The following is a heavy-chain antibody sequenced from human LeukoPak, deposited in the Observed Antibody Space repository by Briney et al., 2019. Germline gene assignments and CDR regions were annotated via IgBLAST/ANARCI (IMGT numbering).Heavy chain of an antibody. V-gene: IGHV1-46*01. CDR3: AQGGLYCSSTSCLDY. CDR2: INPSGGST. J-gene: IGHJ4*02. CDR1: GYTFTSYY. Sequence: ASVKVSCKASGYTFTSYYIHWARQAPGQGLEWMGIINPSGGSTSYAQKFQGRVTMTRDTSTSTVYMELSSLRSEDTAVYYCAQGGLYCSSTSCLDYWGQGTLVTVSS. D-gene: IGHD2-2*01.